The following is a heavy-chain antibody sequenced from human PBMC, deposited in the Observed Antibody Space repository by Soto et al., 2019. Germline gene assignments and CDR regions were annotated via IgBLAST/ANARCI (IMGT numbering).Heavy chain of an antibody. D-gene: IGHD3-3*01. CDR2: ISGSGGST. CDR3: AKHDFWSGYPINEYYYYGMDV. V-gene: IGHV3-23*01. CDR1: GFTFSSYA. J-gene: IGHJ6*02. Sequence: GGSLRLSCAASGFTFSSYAMSWVRQAPGKGLEWVSAISGSGGSTYYADSVKGRFTISRDNSKNTLYLQMNSLRAEDTAVYYCAKHDFWSGYPINEYYYYGMDVWGQGTTVTVSS.